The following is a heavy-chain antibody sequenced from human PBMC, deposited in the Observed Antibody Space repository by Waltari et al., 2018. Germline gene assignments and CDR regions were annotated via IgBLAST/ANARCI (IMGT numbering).Heavy chain of an antibody. CDR3: ARVLWGWPLDS. Sequence: EVQLVESGGGSVQPGGSLRLSCEASGFTFDIFWMSWVRQAPGKGLEGVANIRQDGGEIYYVDSVKGRFTISRDNAKNSLFLQMNSLRAEDTGIYYCARVLWGWPLDSWGQGTLVTVSS. V-gene: IGHV3-7*01. CDR1: GFTFDIFW. J-gene: IGHJ4*02. CDR2: IRQDGGEI. D-gene: IGHD7-27*01.